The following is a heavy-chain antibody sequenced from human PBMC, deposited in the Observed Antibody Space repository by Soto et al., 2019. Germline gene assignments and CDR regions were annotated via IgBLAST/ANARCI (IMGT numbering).Heavy chain of an antibody. Sequence: GGSLRPSCAASGFTFSSYAMSWVRQAPGKGLEWVSAISGSGGSTYYADSVKGRFTISRDNSKNTLYLQMNSLRAEDTAVYYCAKAPALLKAFDIWGQGTMVTVSS. CDR1: GFTFSSYA. CDR3: AKAPALLKAFDI. CDR2: ISGSGGST. V-gene: IGHV3-23*01. J-gene: IGHJ3*02. D-gene: IGHD3-10*01.